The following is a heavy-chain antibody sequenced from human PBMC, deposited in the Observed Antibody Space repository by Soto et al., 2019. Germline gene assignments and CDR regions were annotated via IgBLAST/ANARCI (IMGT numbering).Heavy chain of an antibody. J-gene: IGHJ4*02. V-gene: IGHV3-9*01. CDR3: AKDNGGYYDSSGNFEY. Sequence: EVQLVESGGGLVQPGRSLRLSCAASGFTFDDYAMHWVRQAPGKGLEWVSGISWNSGSLGYGDSVKGRFTISRDNAKNSLYLQMNGLRPEDTAFYYCAKDNGGYYDSSGNFEYWGQGTLVTVSS. CDR2: ISWNSGSL. CDR1: GFTFDDYA. D-gene: IGHD3-22*01.